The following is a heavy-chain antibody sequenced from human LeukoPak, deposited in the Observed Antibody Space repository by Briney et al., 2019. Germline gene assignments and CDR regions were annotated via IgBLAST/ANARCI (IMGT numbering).Heavy chain of an antibody. CDR2: IYWDDGE. Sequence: SGPTLVNPTQTLTLTCTFSGFSLSTHGVGVGWIRQPPGKALEWLALIYWDDGERYSPSLRSRLTITKDTSKSQVVLAMTNMDPVDTATYYCAHRHDVRGVVVTFDSWGQGTLVTVSS. V-gene: IGHV2-5*02. CDR1: GFSLSTHGVG. CDR3: AHRHDVRGVVVTFDS. D-gene: IGHD3-10*02. J-gene: IGHJ4*02.